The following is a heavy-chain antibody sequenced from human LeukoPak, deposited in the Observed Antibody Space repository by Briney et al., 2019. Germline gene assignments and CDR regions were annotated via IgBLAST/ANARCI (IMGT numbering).Heavy chain of an antibody. CDR3: ARDHDDSSGYYLRSYYYYGMDV. CDR2: IWYDGSNK. CDR1: GFTFSSYG. V-gene: IGHV3-33*01. D-gene: IGHD3-22*01. Sequence: PGGSLRLSCAASGFTFSSYGMHWVRQAPGKGLEWVAVIWYDGSNKYYADSVKGRFTISRDNSKNTLYLQMNSLRAEDTAVYYCARDHDDSSGYYLRSYYYYGMDVWGQGTTVTVSS. J-gene: IGHJ6*02.